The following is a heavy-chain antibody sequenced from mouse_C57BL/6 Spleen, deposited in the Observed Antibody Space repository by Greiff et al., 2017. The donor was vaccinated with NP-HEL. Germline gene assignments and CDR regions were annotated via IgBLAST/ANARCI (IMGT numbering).Heavy chain of an antibody. V-gene: IGHV1-81*01. CDR1: GYTFTSYG. CDR3: ARYRDYDYFDY. CDR2: IYPRSGNT. J-gene: IGHJ2*01. D-gene: IGHD2-4*01. Sequence: QVQLKESGAELARPGASVKLSCKASGYTFTSYGISWVKQRTGQGLEWIGEIYPRSGNTYYNEKFKGKATLTADKSSSTAYMELRSLTSEDSAVYFCARYRDYDYFDYWGQGTTLTVSS.